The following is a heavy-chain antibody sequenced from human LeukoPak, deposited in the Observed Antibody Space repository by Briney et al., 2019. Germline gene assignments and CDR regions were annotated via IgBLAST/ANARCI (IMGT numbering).Heavy chain of an antibody. Sequence: SETLSLTCTVSGGSISSGDYYWSWIRQPPGKGLEWIGEINHSGSTNYNPSLNSRVTISVDTSKNQFSLKLSSVTAADTAVYYCARVARYYYYGMDVWGQGTTVTVSS. CDR1: GGSISSGDYY. J-gene: IGHJ6*02. CDR3: ARVARYYYYGMDV. V-gene: IGHV4-39*07. CDR2: INHSGST.